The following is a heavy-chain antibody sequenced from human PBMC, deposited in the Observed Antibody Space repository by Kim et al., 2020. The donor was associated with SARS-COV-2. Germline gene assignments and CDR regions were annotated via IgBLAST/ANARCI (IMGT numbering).Heavy chain of an antibody. CDR2: ISSSSSTI. J-gene: IGHJ6*02. CDR1: GFAFSSYS. Sequence: GGSLRLSCAASGFAFSSYSMNWVRQAPGKGLEWVSYISSSSSTIYYADSVKGRFTISRDNAKNSLYLQMNSLRDEDTAVYYCASPYCTNGVCPPGYYGMDVWGQGTTVTVSS. CDR3: ASPYCTNGVCPPGYYGMDV. V-gene: IGHV3-48*02. D-gene: IGHD2-8*01.